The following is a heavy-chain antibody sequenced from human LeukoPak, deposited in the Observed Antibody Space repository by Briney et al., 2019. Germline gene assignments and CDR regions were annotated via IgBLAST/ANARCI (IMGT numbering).Heavy chain of an antibody. CDR1: GYSISSGYY. CDR2: IYHSGST. D-gene: IGHD3-22*01. J-gene: IGHJ5*02. V-gene: IGHV4-38-2*02. Sequence: SETLSLTCTVSGYSISSGYYWGWIRQPPGKGLEWIGSIYHSGSTYYNPSLKSRVTISVDTSKNQFSLKLSSVTAADTAVYYCARQRYLYYYDSSGHQRGFDPWGQGTLVTVSS. CDR3: ARQRYLYYYDSSGHQRGFDP.